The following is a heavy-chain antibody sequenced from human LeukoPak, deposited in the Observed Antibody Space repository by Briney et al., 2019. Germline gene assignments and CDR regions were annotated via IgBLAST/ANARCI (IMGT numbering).Heavy chain of an antibody. D-gene: IGHD3-9*01. Sequence: GGSLRLSCAVSGFTFSDYNMNWVRQAPGKGLEWVSYITNSGSTIHYADSVRGRFTISRDNAKNSLYLQMNSLRAEGTAVYYCARSVGLTGGGVDVWGQGTTVTVSS. CDR3: ARSVGLTGGGVDV. CDR2: ITNSGSTI. CDR1: GFTFSDYN. J-gene: IGHJ6*02. V-gene: IGHV3-11*01.